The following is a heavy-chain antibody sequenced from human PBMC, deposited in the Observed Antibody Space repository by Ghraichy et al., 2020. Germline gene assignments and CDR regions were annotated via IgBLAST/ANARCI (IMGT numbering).Heavy chain of an antibody. CDR3: TRYSGYGGYGMDV. Sequence: GGSLRLSCTASGFTFGDYAMSWFRQAPGKGLEGVGFIRSKAYGGTTEYAASVKGRFTISRDDSKSIAYLQMNSLKTEDTAVYYCTRYSGYGGYGMDVWGQGTTVTVSS. CDR2: IRSKAYGGTT. J-gene: IGHJ6*02. CDR1: GFTFGDYA. V-gene: IGHV3-49*03. D-gene: IGHD5-12*01.